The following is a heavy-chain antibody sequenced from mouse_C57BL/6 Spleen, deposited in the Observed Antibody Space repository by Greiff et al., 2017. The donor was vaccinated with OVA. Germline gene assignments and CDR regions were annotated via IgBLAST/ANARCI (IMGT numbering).Heavy chain of an antibody. CDR1: GYSITSGYY. V-gene: IGHV3-6*01. J-gene: IGHJ4*01. D-gene: IGHD1-1*01. CDR3: ARHYGSSYYYAMDY. CDR2: ISYDGSN. Sequence: EVKLQESGPGLVKPSQSLSLTCSVTGYSITSGYYWNWIRQFPGNKLEWMGYISYDGSNNYNPSLKNRISITRDTSKNQFFLKLNSVTTEDTATYYCARHYGSSYYYAMDYWGQGTSVTVSS.